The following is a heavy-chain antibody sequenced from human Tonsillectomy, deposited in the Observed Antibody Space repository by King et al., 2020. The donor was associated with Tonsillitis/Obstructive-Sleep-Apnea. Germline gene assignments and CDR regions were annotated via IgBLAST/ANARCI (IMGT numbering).Heavy chain of an antibody. Sequence: VQLVESGGGLVKPGRSLRLSCTASGFTFGDYAMSWFRQAPGKGLEWVGFIRSKAYGGTTEYAASVKGRFTISRDDSKSIAYLQMNSLKTEDTAVYYSRITIFPQRYYYYMDVWGKGTTVTVSS. CDR1: GFTFGDYA. V-gene: IGHV3-49*05. CDR3: RITIFPQRYYYYMDV. D-gene: IGHD3-9*01. J-gene: IGHJ6*03. CDR2: IRSKAYGGTT.